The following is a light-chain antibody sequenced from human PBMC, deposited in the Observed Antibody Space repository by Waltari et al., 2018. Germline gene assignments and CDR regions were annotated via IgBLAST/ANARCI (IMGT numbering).Light chain of an antibody. CDR1: QSVFYSAINKNY. CDR2: WAS. V-gene: IGKV4-1*01. J-gene: IGKJ5*01. Sequence: DIVMTQSPDSLAVSLGERATINCKSSQSVFYSAINKNYLAWYQQKPGQPPKLLIYWASTRESGVPDRFTGSRSGTDFTLTISSLQAEDVAVYYCQQYYSTPPITFGQGTRLEIK. CDR3: QQYYSTPPIT.